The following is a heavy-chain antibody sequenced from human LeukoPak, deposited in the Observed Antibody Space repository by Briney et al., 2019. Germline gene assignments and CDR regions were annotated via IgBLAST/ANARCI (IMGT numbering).Heavy chain of an antibody. D-gene: IGHD2-8*01. V-gene: IGHV1-2*06. CDR1: GYTFTGYY. CDR2: INPNSGGT. Sequence: ASVKVSCKASGYTFTGYYMHWVRQAPGQGLEWMGQINPNSGGTNYAQKFQGRVTMTRDTSISTAYMELSRLRSDDAAVYYCARGLCTNGVCSDNWFDPWGQGTLVTVSS. CDR3: ARGLCTNGVCSDNWFDP. J-gene: IGHJ5*02.